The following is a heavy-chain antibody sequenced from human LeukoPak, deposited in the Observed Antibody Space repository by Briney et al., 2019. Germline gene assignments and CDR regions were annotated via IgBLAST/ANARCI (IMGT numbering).Heavy chain of an antibody. Sequence: ASVKVSCKASGYTFTGYYIHWVRQAPGQGLEWMGWISPNSGGTNYAQKFQGRVTMTRDTSINTAYMELSRLRSDDTAVYYCARDNAKWFGELLSSRGGRWFDPWGQGTLVTVSS. CDR1: GYTFTGYY. D-gene: IGHD3-10*01. CDR3: ARDNAKWFGELLSSRGGRWFDP. CDR2: ISPNSGGT. V-gene: IGHV1-2*02. J-gene: IGHJ5*02.